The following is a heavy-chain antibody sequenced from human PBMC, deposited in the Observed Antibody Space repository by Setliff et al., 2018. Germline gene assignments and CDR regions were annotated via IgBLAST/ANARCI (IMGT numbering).Heavy chain of an antibody. J-gene: IGHJ4*02. D-gene: IGHD3-9*01. Sequence: GASVKVSCKASGHMFTSNAMHWVRQAPGQGLEWMGVIDPSGTRTASAQSFKGRITLTRDTSTDTAYMEVNSLKSEDTAVYFCASDLMGFWGQGTLVTVSS. V-gene: IGHV1-46*01. CDR2: IDPSGTRT. CDR3: ASDLMGF. CDR1: GHMFTSNA.